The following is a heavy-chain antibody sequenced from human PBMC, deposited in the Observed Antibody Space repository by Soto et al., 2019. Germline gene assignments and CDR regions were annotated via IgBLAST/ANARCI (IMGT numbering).Heavy chain of an antibody. D-gene: IGHD2-15*01. V-gene: IGHV1-58*01. CDR2: IVVGSGNT. Sequence: SVKVSCKASGFTFTSSAVQWVRQARGQRLEWIGWIVVGSGNTNYAQKFQERVTITRDMSTSTAYMELSSLRSEDTAVYYCAAEGSMVVVAATRGVHDAFDIWGQGTMVAVSS. J-gene: IGHJ3*02. CDR1: GFTFTSSA. CDR3: AAEGSMVVVAATRGVHDAFDI.